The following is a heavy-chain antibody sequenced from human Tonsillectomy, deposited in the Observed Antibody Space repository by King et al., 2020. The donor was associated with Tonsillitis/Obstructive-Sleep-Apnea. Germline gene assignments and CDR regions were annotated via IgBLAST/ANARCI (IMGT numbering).Heavy chain of an antibody. CDR2: ISGSGGST. CDR1: GFTFSSYA. D-gene: IGHD2-2*01. CDR3: AKALALYCSSSSCYQDYYYYYIDV. J-gene: IGHJ6*03. Sequence: EVQLVESGGGLVQPGGSLRLSCAASGFTFSSYAMSWVRQAPGKGLEWVSAISGSGGSTYYADSVKGRFTISRDNSKNTLYLQMNSLRAEDTAFYYCAKALALYCSSSSCYQDYYYYYIDVWGKGTTVTVSS. V-gene: IGHV3-23*04.